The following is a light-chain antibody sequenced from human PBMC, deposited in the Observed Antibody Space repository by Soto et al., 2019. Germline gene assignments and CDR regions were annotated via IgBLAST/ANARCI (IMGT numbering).Light chain of an antibody. CDR2: GAS. V-gene: IGKV3-20*01. CDR1: QSISSSY. Sequence: DIVLTQSLGTLSLSPGERATLSCRTSQSISSSYLAWYQQKPGQAPRLLIYGASSRATGIPDRFSGSGSGTDFTLTISRLEPEDFAVYYCQQFRTFGPGTKVDIK. CDR3: QQFRT. J-gene: IGKJ3*01.